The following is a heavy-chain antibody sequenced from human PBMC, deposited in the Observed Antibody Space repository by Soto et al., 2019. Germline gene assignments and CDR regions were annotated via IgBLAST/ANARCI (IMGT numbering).Heavy chain of an antibody. CDR3: ARDSGYSYGPFDY. Sequence: EVQLVESGGGLVQPGVSLRLSCAASGFTFSSYSMNWVRQAPGKGLEWVSYISSSSSTIYYSDSVKGRFTISRDNAKNALYLQMNSMRDEDTAVYYCARDSGYSYGPFDYWGQGTLVTVSS. D-gene: IGHD5-18*01. J-gene: IGHJ4*02. CDR2: ISSSSSTI. V-gene: IGHV3-48*02. CDR1: GFTFSSYS.